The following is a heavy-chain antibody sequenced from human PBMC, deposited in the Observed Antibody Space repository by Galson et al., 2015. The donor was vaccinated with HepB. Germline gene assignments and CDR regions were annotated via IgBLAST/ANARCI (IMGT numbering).Heavy chain of an antibody. J-gene: IGHJ4*02. CDR1: GFTFSSYA. Sequence: SLRLSCAASGFTFSSYAMSWVRQAPGKGLEWVSVIYSGGSTYYADSVKGRFTISRDNSKNTLYLQMNSLRAEDTAVYYCARSEGSGSYYGRIDYWGQGTLVTVSS. D-gene: IGHD3-10*01. CDR2: IYSGGST. CDR3: ARSEGSGSYYGRIDY. V-gene: IGHV3-66*02.